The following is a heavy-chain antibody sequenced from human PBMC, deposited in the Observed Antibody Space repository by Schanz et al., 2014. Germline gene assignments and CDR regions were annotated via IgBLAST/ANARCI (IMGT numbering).Heavy chain of an antibody. CDR2: ISVYHGHT. CDR3: ARGPSTGAFDI. CDR1: GYTFNNHG. V-gene: IGHV1-18*01. Sequence: QVQLVQSGVEVKRPGASVRVSCKASGYTFNNHGISWVRQAPGQGLEWMGWISVYHGHTNYAEKVHGRVTMTRDTSTSTVYMELSSLRSEDTAVYFCARGPSTGAFDIWGQGTMVTVSS. J-gene: IGHJ3*02.